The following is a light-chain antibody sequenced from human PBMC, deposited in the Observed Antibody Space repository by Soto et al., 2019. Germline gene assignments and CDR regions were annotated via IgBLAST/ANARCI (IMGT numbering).Light chain of an antibody. CDR3: QKHNSAPIF. CDR2: ATS. V-gene: IGKV1-27*01. CDR1: QGISSW. J-gene: IGKJ3*01. Sequence: DIQMTQSPSSVSASVGDRVTITCRASQGISSWLAWYQQKPGKAPKLLIYATSTLQSGVPSRFSGSGFGTDFTLTISSLQPEDVATYYCQKHNSAPIFFGPGKKVDIK.